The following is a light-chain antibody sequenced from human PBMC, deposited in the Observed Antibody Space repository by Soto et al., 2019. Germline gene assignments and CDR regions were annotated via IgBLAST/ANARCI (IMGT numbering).Light chain of an antibody. J-gene: IGKJ1*01. CDR3: QQSYSTPTWT. V-gene: IGKV1-39*01. Sequence: DIQMTLSPSSLSAYVGYRVTITCRASQSISSYLNWYQQKPGKAPKLLIYAASSLQSGVPSRFSGSGSGTDFTLTISSLQPEDFATYYCQQSYSTPTWTFGQGTKVEIK. CDR2: AAS. CDR1: QSISSY.